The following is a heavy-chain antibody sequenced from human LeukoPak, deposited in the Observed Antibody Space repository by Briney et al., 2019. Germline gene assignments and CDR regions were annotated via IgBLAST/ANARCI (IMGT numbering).Heavy chain of an antibody. CDR3: ARDIGDSSSGWGYFDY. Sequence: ETLSLTCTVSGDSISSGTYYYWGWVRQAPGKGLEWVSSISSSSSYIYYADSVKGRFTISRDNAKNSLYLQMNSLRAEDTAVYYCARDIGDSSSGWGYFDYWGQGTLVTVSS. D-gene: IGHD3-22*01. CDR2: ISSSSSYI. V-gene: IGHV3-21*01. CDR1: GDSISSGTYYY. J-gene: IGHJ4*02.